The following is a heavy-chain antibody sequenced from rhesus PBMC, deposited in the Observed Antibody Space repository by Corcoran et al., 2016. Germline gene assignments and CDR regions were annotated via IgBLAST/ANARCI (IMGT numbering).Heavy chain of an antibody. Sequence: QVQLQESGPGLVKPLETLSLTCAVSGGSISSNYWSWTRQAPGKGLEWIGYIYGSGSSTNYNPSLKSRVTLSVDTSKNQLSLKLSSVTAADTAVYYCARHVASPFFDYWGQGVLVTVSS. CDR3: ARHVASPFFDY. CDR2: IYGSGSST. D-gene: IGHD2-21*01. J-gene: IGHJ4*01. V-gene: IGHV4S11*01. CDR1: GGSISSNY.